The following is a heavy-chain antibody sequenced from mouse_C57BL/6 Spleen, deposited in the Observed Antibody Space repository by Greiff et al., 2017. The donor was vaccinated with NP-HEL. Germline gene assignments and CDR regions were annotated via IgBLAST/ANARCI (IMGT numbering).Heavy chain of an antibody. J-gene: IGHJ2*01. CDR3: ARSPIYYDYDRGYFDY. CDR1: GYTFTGYW. CDR2: ILPGSGST. V-gene: IGHV1-9*01. Sequence: VQLQQSGAELMKPGASVKLSCKATGYTFTGYWIEWVKQRPGHGLEWIGEILPGSGSTNYNEKFKGKATFTADTSSNTAYMQLSSLTTEDSAIYYCARSPIYYDYDRGYFDYWGQGTTLTVSS. D-gene: IGHD2-4*01.